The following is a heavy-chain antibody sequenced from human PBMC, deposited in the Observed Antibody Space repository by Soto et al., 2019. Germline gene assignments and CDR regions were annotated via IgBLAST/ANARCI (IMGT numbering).Heavy chain of an antibody. J-gene: IGHJ4*02. CDR3: ARRLTKTVSALGY. CDR2: ISENGVSK. V-gene: IGHV3-30*09. CDR1: GFTFTSFA. Sequence: GGSLRLSCSASGFTFTSFAIHWVRQAPGKGLEWVAVISENGVSKYSAESVRGRFVISRDNSKNTVELEMNSLRPEDTAIYFCARRLTKTVSALGYWGQGTLVTVSS. D-gene: IGHD2-8*01.